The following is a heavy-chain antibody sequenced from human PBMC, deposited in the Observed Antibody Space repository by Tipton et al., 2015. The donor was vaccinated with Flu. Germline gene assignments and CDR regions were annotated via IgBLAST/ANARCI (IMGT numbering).Heavy chain of an antibody. V-gene: IGHV3-21*01. J-gene: IGHJ4*02. CDR3: ARGHLTGGRDSYELDY. CDR1: GFTFSSYS. D-gene: IGHD5-18*01. CDR2: ISSSSSYI. Sequence: SLRLSCAASGFTFSSYSMNWVRQAPGKGLEWVSSISSSSSYIYYADSVKGRFTISRDNAKNSLYLQMNSLRAEDTAVYYCARGHLTGGRDSYELDYWGQGTLVTVSS.